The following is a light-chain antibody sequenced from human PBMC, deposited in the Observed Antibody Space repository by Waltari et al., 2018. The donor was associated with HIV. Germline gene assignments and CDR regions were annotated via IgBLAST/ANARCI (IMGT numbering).Light chain of an antibody. CDR1: NIGSRS. V-gene: IGLV3-21*04. J-gene: IGLJ1*01. Sequence: SYVLTQPPSVSVAPGKTARITCGGNNIGSRSVHWYQQKPGQAPVLGRYDGSDRPSGIPERFSGSKSGNTATLTISRIEAGDEADYFCQVWDSSSDHHVFGTGTKVTVL. CDR2: DGS. CDR3: QVWDSSSDHHV.